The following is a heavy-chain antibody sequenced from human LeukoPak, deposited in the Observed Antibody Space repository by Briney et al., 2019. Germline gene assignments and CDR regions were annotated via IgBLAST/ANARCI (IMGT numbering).Heavy chain of an antibody. CDR1: GFTFKDYY. CDR3: ARSLISAVIGMDV. V-gene: IGHV3-11*06. CDR2: ISGGSTYT. D-gene: IGHD3-3*01. J-gene: IGHJ6*02. Sequence: GGSLRLSCAGSGFTFKDYYLNWIRQAPGKGLEWVSYISGGSTYTNYANSVKGRFTISRDNARYSLFLQMNSLTAEDTAIYYCARSLISAVIGMDVWGQGTAVTVSS.